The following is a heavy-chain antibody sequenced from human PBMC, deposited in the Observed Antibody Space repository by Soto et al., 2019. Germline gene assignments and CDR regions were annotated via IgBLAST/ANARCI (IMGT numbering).Heavy chain of an antibody. CDR2: NIPILGTP. J-gene: IGHJ4*02. D-gene: IGHD3-22*01. V-gene: IGHV1-69*08. Sequence: SVKVSCKVSGDTFSTYSISWVRQAPGQGLEWLGGNIPILGTPSYAQSFQDRVTITADKSTSTAYMEVSSLRSEDTAVYYCARERSRYDRSGYYRPDYWGQGTLVTVSS. CDR1: GDTFSTYS. CDR3: ARERSRYDRSGYYRPDY.